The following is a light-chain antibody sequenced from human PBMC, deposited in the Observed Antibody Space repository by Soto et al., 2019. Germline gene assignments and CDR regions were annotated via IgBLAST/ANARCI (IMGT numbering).Light chain of an antibody. Sequence: IRMTQSPSSLSASLGDRVTITCSASQSISSYVNWYQQKPGKAPQLLIYAASSLQSGVPSRFSGGGSGTDFTLTISSLQSEDFAAYYCQQTYSISITFGQGTRLEI. V-gene: IGKV1-39*01. CDR2: AAS. J-gene: IGKJ5*01. CDR1: QSISSY. CDR3: QQTYSISIT.